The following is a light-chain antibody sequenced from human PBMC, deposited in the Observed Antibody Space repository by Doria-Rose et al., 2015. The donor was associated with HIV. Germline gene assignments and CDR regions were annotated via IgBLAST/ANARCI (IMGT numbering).Light chain of an antibody. CDR3: QQTYSSPPWT. CDR2: AAS. CDR1: QTVSTY. V-gene: IGKV1-39*01. J-gene: IGKJ1*01. Sequence: CRARQTVSTYLTWFQQEPWPAPKLLIYAASRLQSGVPSRFSGSGSGTDFTLTISGLQPGDFATYYCQQTYSSPPWTFGQGTKVEMK.